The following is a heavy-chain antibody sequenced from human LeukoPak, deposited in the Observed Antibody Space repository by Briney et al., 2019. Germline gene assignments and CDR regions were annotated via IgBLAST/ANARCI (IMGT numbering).Heavy chain of an antibody. V-gene: IGHV4-59*12. Sequence: SETLSLTCTVSGGSISSYYWSWIRQPPGKGLEWIGYIYHSGSTYYNPSLKSRVTISVDRSKNQFSLKLSSVTAADTAVYYCARTWGGVGRRMRAFDYWGQGTLVTVSS. CDR3: ARTWGGVGRRMRAFDY. J-gene: IGHJ4*02. CDR2: IYHSGST. D-gene: IGHD3-3*01. CDR1: GGSISSYY.